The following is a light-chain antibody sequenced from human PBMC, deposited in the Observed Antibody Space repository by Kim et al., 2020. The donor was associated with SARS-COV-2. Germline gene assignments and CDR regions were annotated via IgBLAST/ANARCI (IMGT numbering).Light chain of an antibody. CDR2: DVN. Sequence: QSALTKPDSVSGSPGQSITISCTGTSSDVGDYNYVSWYQQHPGKAPQLMIYDVNHRPSGISNRFSGSKSGNTASLTISGLQAEDEADYFCSSYTGSCTLYVFGAGTKVNV. V-gene: IGLV2-14*03. CDR1: SSDVGDYNY. CDR3: SSYTGSCTLYV. J-gene: IGLJ1*01.